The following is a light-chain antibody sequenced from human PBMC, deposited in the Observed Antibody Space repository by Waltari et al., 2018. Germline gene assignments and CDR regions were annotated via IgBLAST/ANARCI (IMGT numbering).Light chain of an antibody. V-gene: IGKV3-20*01. CDR2: HAS. CDR1: QGVGKY. CDR3: QKYDFLPAT. Sequence: EIVLTPSPATLSLSPGEGATLSCRASQGVGKYLAWYQQRPGQAPRLLLYHASIRATGIPDRFSGSGSGTDFSLTISRLEPEDFAVYYCQKYDFLPATFGQGTTVEIK. J-gene: IGKJ1*01.